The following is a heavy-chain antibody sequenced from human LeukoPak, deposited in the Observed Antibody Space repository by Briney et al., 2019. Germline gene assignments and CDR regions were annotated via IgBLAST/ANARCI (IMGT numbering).Heavy chain of an antibody. D-gene: IGHD3-10*01. CDR2: ISSSSSYI. J-gene: IGHJ5*02. CDR3: ASGSGSYYYWFDP. V-gene: IGHV3-21*01. Sequence: GGSLRLSCAASGFTFSSYSMNWVRQAPGKGLEWVSSISSSSSYIYYADSVKGRSTISRDNAKNSLYLQMNSLRAEDTAVYYCASGSGSYYYWFDPWGQGTLVTVSS. CDR1: GFTFSSYS.